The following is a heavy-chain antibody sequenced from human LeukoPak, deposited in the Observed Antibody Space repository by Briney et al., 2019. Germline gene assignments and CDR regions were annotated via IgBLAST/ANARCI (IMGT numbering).Heavy chain of an antibody. CDR2: ISSSSSYI. V-gene: IGHV3-21*01. D-gene: IGHD6-6*01. CDR1: GFTFSSYS. J-gene: IGHJ4*02. CDR3: ARDKLGIYTRYSSPFDY. Sequence: GGSLRLSCAASGFTFSSYSMNWVRQAPGKGLEWVSSISSSSSYIYYADSVKGRFTISRDNAKNSLYLQMNSLRAEDTAVYYCARDKLGIYTRYSSPFDYWGQGTLVTVSS.